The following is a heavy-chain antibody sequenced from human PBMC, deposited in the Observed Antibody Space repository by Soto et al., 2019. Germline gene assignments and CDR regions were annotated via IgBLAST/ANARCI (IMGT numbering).Heavy chain of an antibody. CDR1: GGSFSGYY. V-gene: IGHV4-34*01. D-gene: IGHD2-21*02. CDR2: INHSGST. J-gene: IGHJ6*02. CDR3: ARTHIVVVTAAYRYYYGMDV. Sequence: PSETLSLTCAVYGGSFSGYYWSWLRQPPGKGLEWIGEINHSGSTNYNPSLKSRVTISVDTSKNQFSLKLSSVTAADTAVYYCARTHIVVVTAAYRYYYGMDVWGQGTTVTVSS.